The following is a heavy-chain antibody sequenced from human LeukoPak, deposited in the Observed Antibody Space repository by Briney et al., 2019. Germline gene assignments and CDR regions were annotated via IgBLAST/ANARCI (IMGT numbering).Heavy chain of an antibody. J-gene: IGHJ4*02. CDR3: AWVGIGVAGIDY. D-gene: IGHD6-19*01. CDR2: IDPSDSYT. Sequence: AESLQISSKGSGYSFTSYWISWVRQIRGNGLEWMGRIDPSDSYTNYSTSFQGHVTISADKAISTAYLQWSSMTASDTATYYCAWVGIGVAGIDYWGQGTLVTVSS. V-gene: IGHV5-10-1*01. CDR1: GYSFTSYW.